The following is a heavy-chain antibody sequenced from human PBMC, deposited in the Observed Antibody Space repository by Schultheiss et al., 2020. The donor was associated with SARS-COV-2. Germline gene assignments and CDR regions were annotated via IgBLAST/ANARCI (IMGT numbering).Heavy chain of an antibody. D-gene: IGHD2-2*02. CDR3: ARDPDCSSTSCYTDNWFDP. J-gene: IGHJ5*02. V-gene: IGHV3-53*01. CDR2: IYSGGST. CDR1: GFTVSSNY. Sequence: GGSLRLSCAASGFTVSSNYMSWVRQAPGKGLEWVSVIYSGGSTYYADSVKGRFTISRDNSKNSLYLQMNSLRAEDTAVYYCARDPDCSSTSCYTDNWFDPWGQGTLVTGSS.